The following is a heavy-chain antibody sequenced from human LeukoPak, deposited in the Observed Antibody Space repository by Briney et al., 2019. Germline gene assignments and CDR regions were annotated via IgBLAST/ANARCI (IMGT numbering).Heavy chain of an antibody. CDR1: GGSISSYY. J-gene: IGHJ4*02. CDR3: ARGMATIVY. D-gene: IGHD5-24*01. V-gene: IGHV4-59*01. Sequence: SETLSLTCTVSGGSISSYYWSWIRQPPGKGLEWIGYIYYSGSTNYNPSLKSRVTISVDTSKNQFSLKLSSVTAADTAVYYCARGMATIVYWGQGTLVTVSS. CDR2: IYYSGST.